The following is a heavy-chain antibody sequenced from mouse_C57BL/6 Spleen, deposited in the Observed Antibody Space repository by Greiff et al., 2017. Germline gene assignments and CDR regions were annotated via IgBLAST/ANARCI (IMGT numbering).Heavy chain of an antibody. CDR1: GYTFTSYW. J-gene: IGHJ1*03. V-gene: IGHV1-61*01. D-gene: IGHD1-1*01. CDR2: IYPSDSAT. CDR3: AKTGGTAVVAGYFYV. Sequence: QVQLQQPGAELVRPGSSVKLSCKASGYTFTSYWMDWVKQRPGQGLEWIGNIYPSDSATHYNQKFKDKATLTVDQSTSTAYMQLSSLTSEDSAVYYYAKTGGTAVVAGYFYVWGTGTTVTVSS.